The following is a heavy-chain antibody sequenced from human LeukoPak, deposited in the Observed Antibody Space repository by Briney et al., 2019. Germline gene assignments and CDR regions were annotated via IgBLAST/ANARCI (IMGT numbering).Heavy chain of an antibody. J-gene: IGHJ6*02. CDR1: GGSFSGYY. CDR3: ARFPYYGMDV. CDR2: INHSGST. V-gene: IGHV4-34*01. Sequence: SGTLSLTCAVYGGSFSGYYWSWIRQPPGKGLEWIGEINHSGSTNYNPSLKSRVTISVDTSKNQFSLKLSSVTAADTAVYYCARFPYYGMDVWGQGTTVTVSS.